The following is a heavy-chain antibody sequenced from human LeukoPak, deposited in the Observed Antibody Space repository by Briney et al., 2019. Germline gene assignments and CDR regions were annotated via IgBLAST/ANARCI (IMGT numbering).Heavy chain of an antibody. CDR2: ISSSSSYI. V-gene: IGHV3-21*01. J-gene: IGHJ4*02. CDR3: ARDSSSSWYDY. Sequence: GGSLRLSCEASGFTFSSYSRNGVGQAPGKGREWVSSISSSSSYIYYADSVKGRFTISRDNAKNSLYLQMNSLRAEDTAVYYCARDSSSSWYDYWGQGTLVTVSS. CDR1: GFTFSSYS. D-gene: IGHD6-13*01.